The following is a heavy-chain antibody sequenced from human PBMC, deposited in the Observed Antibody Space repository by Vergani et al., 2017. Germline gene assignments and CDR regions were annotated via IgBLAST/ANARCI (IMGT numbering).Heavy chain of an antibody. Sequence: QVQLQESGPGLVKPSETLSLTCTVSGGSISSYYWSWIRQPPGKGLEWIGYIYYSGSTNYNPSLKSRVTISVDTSTNPFSLKLSSVTAADTAVYYCAGYDYVWGSYRYTDWFDPWGQGTLVTVSS. CDR3: AGYDYVWGSYRYTDWFDP. D-gene: IGHD3-16*02. CDR1: GGSISSYY. V-gene: IGHV4-59*01. J-gene: IGHJ5*02. CDR2: IYYSGST.